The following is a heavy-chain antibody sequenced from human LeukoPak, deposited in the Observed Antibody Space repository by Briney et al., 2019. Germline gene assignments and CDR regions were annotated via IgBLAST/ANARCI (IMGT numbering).Heavy chain of an antibody. D-gene: IGHD2-15*01. V-gene: IGHV4-39*01. CDR3: ARLECSGGSCYPFDY. CDR2: IYYSGST. Sequence: SDTLSLTCTVSGGSLSSICYYWGWIRQPPGKGLEWIGSIYYSGSTYYNPSLKSRVTISVDTSKNQFSLKLSSVTAADTAVYYCARLECSGGSCYPFDYWGQGTLVTVSS. J-gene: IGHJ4*02. CDR1: GGSLSSICYY.